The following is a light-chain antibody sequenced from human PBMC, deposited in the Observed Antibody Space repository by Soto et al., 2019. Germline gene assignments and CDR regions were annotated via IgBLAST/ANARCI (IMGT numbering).Light chain of an antibody. V-gene: IGKV1-39*01. CDR2: AAS. J-gene: IGKJ2*01. CDR3: QQSLSVYT. CDR1: QSISSY. Sequence: DIQMTQSPSSLSASVGDRVTITCRASQSISSYLNWYQQKPGKAPKLLIYAASSLQSGVPSRFSGSGSGTDFTLTISSLQPEDFATYYCQQSLSVYTFGQGTKLEIK.